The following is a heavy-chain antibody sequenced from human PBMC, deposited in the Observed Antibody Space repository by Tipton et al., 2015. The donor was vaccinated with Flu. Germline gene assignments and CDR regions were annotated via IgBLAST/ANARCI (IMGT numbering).Heavy chain of an antibody. CDR2: IYYSGST. CDR1: GGSISSYY. V-gene: IGHV4-59*01. J-gene: IGHJ5*02. Sequence: TLSLTCTVSGGSISSYYWSWIRQPPGKGLEWIGYIYYSGSTNYNPSLKSRVTISVDTSKNQFSLKLSSVTAADTAVYYCARAVGGGGWFDPWGQGTLVTVSP. D-gene: IGHD1-26*01. CDR3: ARAVGGGGWFDP.